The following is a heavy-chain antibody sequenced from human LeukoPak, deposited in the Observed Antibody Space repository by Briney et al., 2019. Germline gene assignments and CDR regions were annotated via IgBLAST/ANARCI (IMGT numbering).Heavy chain of an antibody. V-gene: IGHV3-30-3*01. J-gene: IGHJ6*02. Sequence: PGRSLRLSCAASGFTFSSYAMHWVRRAPGKGLEWVAVISYDGSNKYYADSVKGRFTISRDNSKNTLYLQMNSLRAEDTAVYYCARAGPLLPSYYYYGMDVWGQGTTVTVSS. CDR2: ISYDGSNK. CDR1: GFTFSSYA. CDR3: ARAGPLLPSYYYYGMDV. D-gene: IGHD2-15*01.